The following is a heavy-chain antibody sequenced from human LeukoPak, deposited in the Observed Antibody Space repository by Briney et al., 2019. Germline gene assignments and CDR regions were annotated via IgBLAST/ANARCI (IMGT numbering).Heavy chain of an antibody. Sequence: SETLSLNCTVSGGSISDYYWSWIRQPPGKGLEWIGYIYNSGSTNYNPSLKSRVTISVDTSKNQFSLKLSSVTAADTAVYYCAIGSGEDYYYYYMDVWGKGTTVTVSS. CDR2: IYNSGST. V-gene: IGHV4-59*01. CDR3: AIGSGEDYYYYYMDV. CDR1: GGSISDYY. J-gene: IGHJ6*03. D-gene: IGHD3-10*01.